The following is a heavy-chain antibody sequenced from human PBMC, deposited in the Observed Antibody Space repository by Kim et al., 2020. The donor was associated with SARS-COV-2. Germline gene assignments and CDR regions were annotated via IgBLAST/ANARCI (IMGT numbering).Heavy chain of an antibody. J-gene: IGHJ5*02. CDR2: NVNRGDT. Sequence: NVNRGDTNYDQNFQGRVTMTRDTSISTAYMELSRLRSDDTAVYYCARGIDRWGQGTLVTVTS. V-gene: IGHV1-2*02. CDR3: ARGIDR. D-gene: IGHD3-3*02.